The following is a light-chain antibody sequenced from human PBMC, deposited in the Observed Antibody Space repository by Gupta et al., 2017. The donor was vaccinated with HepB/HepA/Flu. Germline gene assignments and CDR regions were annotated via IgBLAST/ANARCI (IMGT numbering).Light chain of an antibody. Sequence: DIVMTQSPATLSVSPGERATLSCRASQSIKRNLAWYQQKPGQAPRLLIYDASTRATGIPARFSGSGSGTEVTLTISSLQSEDFAVYYCQQYNYWPWTFGQGTKVEIK. V-gene: IGKV3-15*01. CDR3: QQYNYWPWT. CDR1: QSIKRN. J-gene: IGKJ1*01. CDR2: DAS.